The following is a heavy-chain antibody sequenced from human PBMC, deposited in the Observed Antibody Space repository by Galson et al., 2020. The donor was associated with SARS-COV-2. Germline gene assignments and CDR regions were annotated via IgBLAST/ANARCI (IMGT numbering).Heavy chain of an antibody. CDR2: IYHTGTT. V-gene: IGHV4-61*01. J-gene: IGHJ4*02. CDR3: ATVGSTRWYYCDL. D-gene: IGHD2-2*01. CDR1: GESLTSGNYY. Sequence: ASETLSLTCTVSGESLTSGNYYWSWMRQSPGKRPEWIGHIYHTGTTKCTPSLESRLTMSVDTAKNQFSLKLRSVTSADTAVYYCATVGSTRWYYCDLWGQGRLVTVSS.